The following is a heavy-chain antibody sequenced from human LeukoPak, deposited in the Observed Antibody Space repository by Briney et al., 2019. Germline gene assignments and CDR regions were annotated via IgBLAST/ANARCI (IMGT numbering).Heavy chain of an antibody. CDR3: ARDGYPYGSFDY. D-gene: IGHD5-18*01. J-gene: IGHJ4*02. V-gene: IGHV4-59*08. CDR2: IYYSGST. Sequence: SETLSLTCTVSGGSISSYYWSWIRQPPGKGLEWIGYIYYSGSTNYNPSLKSRVTISVDTSKNPFSLKLSSVTAADTAVYYCARDGYPYGSFDYWGQGTLVTVSS. CDR1: GGSISSYY.